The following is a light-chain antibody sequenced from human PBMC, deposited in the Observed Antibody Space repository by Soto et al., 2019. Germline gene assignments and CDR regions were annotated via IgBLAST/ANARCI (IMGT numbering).Light chain of an antibody. CDR1: SSDVGGYNY. V-gene: IGLV2-14*01. CDR2: EVS. J-gene: IGLJ1*01. CDR3: SSNTRSSLYV. Sequence: QSALTHPASVSGSPGQSITISCTGTSSDVGGYNYVSWHQQHPGKAPKLMIFEVSYRPSGVSDRFSGSKSGNTASLTISGLQADDEADYYCSSNTRSSLYVFGTVTKLTVL.